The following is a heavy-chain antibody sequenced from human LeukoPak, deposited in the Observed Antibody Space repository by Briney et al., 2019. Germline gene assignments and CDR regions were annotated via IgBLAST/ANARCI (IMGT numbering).Heavy chain of an antibody. CDR2: ISAYNGNT. D-gene: IGHD2-2*01. CDR3: ARDQRYCSSTSCWWYYYYMDV. CDR1: GYTFTSYG. Sequence: ASVKVSCKASGYTFTSYGISWVRQAPGQGLEWMGWISAYNGNTNYAQKLQGRVTMTTDTSTSTAYMELRSLRSDDTAVYYCARDQRYCSSTSCWWYYYYMDVWGKGTTVTVSS. J-gene: IGHJ6*03. V-gene: IGHV1-18*01.